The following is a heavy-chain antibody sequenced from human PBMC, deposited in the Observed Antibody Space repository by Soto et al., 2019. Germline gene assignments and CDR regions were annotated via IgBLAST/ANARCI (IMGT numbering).Heavy chain of an antibody. V-gene: IGHV1-8*01. CDR3: AREAGDPLRFLEWLPSLVYYYYYMDV. J-gene: IGHJ6*03. CDR2: MNPNSGNT. D-gene: IGHD3-3*01. CDR1: GYTFTSYD. Sequence: ASVKVSCKASGYTFTSYDINWVRQATGQGLEWMGWMNPNSGNTGYAQKFQGRVTMTRNTSISTAYMELSSLRSEDTAVYYCAREAGDPLRFLEWLPSLVYYYYYMDVWGKGTTVTVSS.